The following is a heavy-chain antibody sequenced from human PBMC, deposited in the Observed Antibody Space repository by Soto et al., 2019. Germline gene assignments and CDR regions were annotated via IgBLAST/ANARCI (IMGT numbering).Heavy chain of an antibody. J-gene: IGHJ6*02. Sequence: QVHLVQSGAEVKQPGASVKVSCKASGYTFSVYHMHWVRQAPGQGLEWMGWVHPNSGGTNYAQSFEGRVTRTRDTSINPAYMELSRLTSDDTAVYYCAQEIQRGMDVWGQGTTVTVSS. CDR2: VHPNSGGT. D-gene: IGHD1-1*01. CDR1: GYTFSVYH. CDR3: AQEIQRGMDV. V-gene: IGHV1-2*02.